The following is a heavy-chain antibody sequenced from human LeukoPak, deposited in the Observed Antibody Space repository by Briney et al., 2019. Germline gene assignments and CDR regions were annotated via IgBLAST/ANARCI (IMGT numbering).Heavy chain of an antibody. CDR1: GFTFSSYS. CDR2: ISSSSSTI. V-gene: IGHV3-48*01. J-gene: IGHJ4*02. CDR3: ARGASGWYG. Sequence: GGSLRLSCAASGFTFSSYSMNWVRRAPGKGLEWVSYISSSSSTIYYADSVKGRFTISRDNAKNSLYLQMNSLRAEDTAVYYCARGASGWYGWGQGTLVTVSS. D-gene: IGHD6-19*01.